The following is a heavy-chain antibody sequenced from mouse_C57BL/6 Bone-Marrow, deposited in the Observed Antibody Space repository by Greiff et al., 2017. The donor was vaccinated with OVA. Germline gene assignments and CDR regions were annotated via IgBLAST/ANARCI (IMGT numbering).Heavy chain of an antibody. CDR2: ISNGGGST. Sequence: EVKVEESGGGLVQPGGSLKLSCAASGFTFSDYYMYWVRQTPEKRLEWVAYISNGGGSTYYPDTVKGRFTISRDNAKNTLYLQMSRLKSEDTAMYYCASALSPMDYWGQGTSVTVSS. D-gene: IGHD1-1*01. V-gene: IGHV5-12*01. J-gene: IGHJ4*01. CDR3: ASALSPMDY. CDR1: GFTFSDYY.